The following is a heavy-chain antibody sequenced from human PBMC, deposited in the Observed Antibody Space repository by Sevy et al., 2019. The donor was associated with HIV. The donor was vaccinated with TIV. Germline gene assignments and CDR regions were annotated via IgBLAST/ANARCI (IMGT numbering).Heavy chain of an antibody. D-gene: IGHD3-9*01. Sequence: GGSLRLSCAASGFTFSSYWMSWVRQAPGKGLEWVANIKQDGSEKYYVDSVKGRFTISRDNAKNSLYLQMNSLRAEDTVAYYCARVYYDILTGPSDTYYYYMDVWGKGTTVTVSS. CDR3: ARVYYDILTGPSDTYYYYMDV. CDR1: GFTFSSYW. CDR2: IKQDGSEK. J-gene: IGHJ6*03. V-gene: IGHV3-7*03.